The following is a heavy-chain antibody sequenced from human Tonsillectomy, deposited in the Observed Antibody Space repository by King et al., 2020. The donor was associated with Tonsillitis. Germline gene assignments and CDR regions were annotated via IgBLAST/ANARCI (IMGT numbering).Heavy chain of an antibody. CDR2: INDSEST. CDR1: GGTFSGYY. D-gene: IGHD3-22*01. Sequence: QVQLQQWGAGPLKPSETLSLTCAVYGGTFSGYYWSWIRQPPGKGLEWIGEINDSESTNYNPSLKSRVTISVDTSKNQFSLKLSSVTAADTAVYYCARVYDSSGYLGYWGQGTRVTVSS. J-gene: IGHJ4*02. V-gene: IGHV4-34*01. CDR3: ARVYDSSGYLGY.